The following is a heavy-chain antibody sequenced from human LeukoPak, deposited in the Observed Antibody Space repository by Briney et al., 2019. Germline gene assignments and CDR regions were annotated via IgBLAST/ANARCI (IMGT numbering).Heavy chain of an antibody. V-gene: IGHV4-59*11. CDR3: ARDQTEWLKPYYYYMDV. CDR1: GGSISSHY. D-gene: IGHD3-3*01. Sequence: LETLSLTCTVSGGSISSHYWSWIRQPPGKGLEWIGYIYYSGSTNYNPSLKSRVTISVDTSKNQFSLKLSSVTAADTAVYYCARDQTEWLKPYYYYMDVWGKGTTVTVSS. CDR2: IYYSGST. J-gene: IGHJ6*03.